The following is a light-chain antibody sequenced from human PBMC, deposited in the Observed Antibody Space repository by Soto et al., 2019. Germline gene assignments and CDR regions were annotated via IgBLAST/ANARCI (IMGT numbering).Light chain of an antibody. Sequence: QSVLPQPPSVSAAPGQQVTISCSGSSSNIGNNYVSWYQQLPGTAPKLLIYENNKRPSGIPDRFSGSKSGTSATLGITVLQTGDEADYYCGTWDSSLSSWVFGGWTKVTVL. V-gene: IGLV1-51*02. CDR1: SSNIGNNY. CDR2: ENN. CDR3: GTWDSSLSSWV. J-gene: IGLJ3*02.